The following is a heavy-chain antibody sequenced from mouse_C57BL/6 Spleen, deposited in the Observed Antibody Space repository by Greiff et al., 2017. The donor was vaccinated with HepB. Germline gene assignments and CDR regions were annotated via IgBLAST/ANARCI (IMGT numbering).Heavy chain of an antibody. CDR1: GYTFTSYW. CDR3: ARGAYSNYHAMDY. CDR2: IDPSDSYT. D-gene: IGHD2-5*01. J-gene: IGHJ4*01. Sequence: QVQLQQPGAELVKPGASVKLSCKASGYTFTSYWMQWVKQRPGQGLEWIGEIDPSDSYTNYNQKFKGKATLTVDTSSSTAYMQLSSLTSEDSAVYYCARGAYSNYHAMDYWGQGTSVTVSS. V-gene: IGHV1-50*01.